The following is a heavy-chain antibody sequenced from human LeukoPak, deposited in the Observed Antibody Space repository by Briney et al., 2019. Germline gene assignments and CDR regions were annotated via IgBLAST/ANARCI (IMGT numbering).Heavy chain of an antibody. J-gene: IGHJ6*03. CDR3: ARHIGGGIEDMDV. CDR1: GGSIGTYY. Sequence: SETLSLTCTVSGGSIGTYYWSWVRQSPGTGLEWIGYIYVTGTRYNPYLQSRVTISVDRSRNQFFLKMTSVTTADTAVYYCARHIGGGIEDMDVWGRGTKVTVSS. V-gene: IGHV4-59*08. CDR2: IYVTGT. D-gene: IGHD3-16*02.